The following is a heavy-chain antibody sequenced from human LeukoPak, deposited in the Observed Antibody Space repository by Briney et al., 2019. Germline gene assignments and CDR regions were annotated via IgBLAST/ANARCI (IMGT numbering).Heavy chain of an antibody. J-gene: IGHJ4*02. CDR2: MCGNRGST. V-gene: IGHV3-23*01. Sequence: WGSLRLSCAASGFTFSSYAMSWGCKAPGQGLGRVSVMCGNRGSTNYSDSVKGRFTISRENSNNTLYLQMNSLRVEATAAYYCAKDPTPVNRVWGQGTLVTVSS. CDR1: GFTFSSYA. CDR3: AKDPTPVNRV. D-gene: IGHD3-10*01.